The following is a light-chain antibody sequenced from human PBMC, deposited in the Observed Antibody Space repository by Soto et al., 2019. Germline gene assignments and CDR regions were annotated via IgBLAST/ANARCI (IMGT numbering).Light chain of an antibody. CDR3: QQYGGSRWT. Sequence: DIVLTPSPGTLSLSPGERATLSCRASQSVSSTSLAWYQQKPGQAPRLLIYGASNRATGIPDRFSGSGSGTDFTLTISRLEPEDFAVYYCQQYGGSRWTFGQGTRVDI. CDR1: QSVSSTS. J-gene: IGKJ1*01. V-gene: IGKV3-20*01. CDR2: GAS.